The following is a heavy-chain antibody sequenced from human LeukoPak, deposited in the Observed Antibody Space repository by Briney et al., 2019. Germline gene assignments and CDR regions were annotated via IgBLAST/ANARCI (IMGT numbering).Heavy chain of an antibody. J-gene: IGHJ6*03. CDR1: GFTFSNYG. CDR2: IRYDGSNK. V-gene: IGHV3-30*02. Sequence: GGSLRLSCAASGFTFSNYGMHWVRQAPGKGLEWVAFIRYDGSNKYYADSVKGRFTISRDSSKNTLFLQMNSLRTEDTALYYCAKGYGSGTFPYYMDVWGKGTTVTISS. D-gene: IGHD3-10*01. CDR3: AKGYGSGTFPYYMDV.